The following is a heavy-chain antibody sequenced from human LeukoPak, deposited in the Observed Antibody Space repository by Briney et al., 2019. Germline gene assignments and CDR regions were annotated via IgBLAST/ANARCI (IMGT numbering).Heavy chain of an antibody. J-gene: IGHJ4*02. Sequence: SQTLSLTCTVSGGSFTSGGYYWSWIRQPPGKGLEWLGNIHYTGSTFSNPSLKSRVTISVDTSKNQLSLNLRSVTAADTAVYYCASPGEYSSGWYPLWGQGTLVTVSS. CDR1: GGSFTSGGYY. CDR3: ASPGEYSSGWYPL. D-gene: IGHD6-19*01. V-gene: IGHV4-31*03. CDR2: IHYTGST.